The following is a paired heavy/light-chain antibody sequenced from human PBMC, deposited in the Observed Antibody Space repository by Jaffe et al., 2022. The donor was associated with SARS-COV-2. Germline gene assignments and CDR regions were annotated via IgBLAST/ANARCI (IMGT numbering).Light chain of an antibody. J-gene: IGLJ3*02. CDR1: SSNIGSNF. V-gene: IGLV1-47*01. CDR2: SNN. CDR3: AAWDDSLSGWV. Sequence: QSVLTQPPSASGTPGQRVTISCSGSSSNIGSNFVSWYQQLPGTAPKLLIYSNNQRPSGVPDRFSGSKSGTSASLAISGLRSEDEADYYCAAWDDSLSGWVFGGGTRLTVL.
Heavy chain of an antibody. J-gene: IGHJ5*02. Sequence: QVQLQESGPGLVKPSETLSLTCIVSGGSISSSSYYWGWIRQPPGKGLEWIGSIYYSENTYYNPSLKSRVTISVDTSKNQFSLKLTSVTAADTAMYYCARRGAAVGGIPKYNWFDPWGQGTLVTVSS. CDR3: ARRGAAVGGIPKYNWFDP. CDR1: GGSISSSSYY. CDR2: IYYSENT. V-gene: IGHV4-39*01. D-gene: IGHD6-13*01.